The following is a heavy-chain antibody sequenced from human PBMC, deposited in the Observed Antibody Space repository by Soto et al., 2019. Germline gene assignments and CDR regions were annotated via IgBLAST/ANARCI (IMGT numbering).Heavy chain of an antibody. V-gene: IGHV4-59*08. D-gene: IGHD5-12*01. CDR3: ARAPGYSGYDYYYYYGMDV. Sequence: PSETLSLTCTVSGGSISSYYWSWIRQPPGKGLEWIGYIYNSGSTYYNPSLKSRVTISVDTSKNQFSLKLSSVTAADTAVYYCARAPGYSGYDYYYYYGMDVWGQGTTVTRLL. CDR1: GGSISSYY. CDR2: IYNSGST. J-gene: IGHJ6*02.